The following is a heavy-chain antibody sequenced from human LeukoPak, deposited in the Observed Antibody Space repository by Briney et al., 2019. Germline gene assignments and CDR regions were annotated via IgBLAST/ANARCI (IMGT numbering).Heavy chain of an antibody. CDR1: GFTFSSYW. Sequence: PGGSLRLSCAASGFTFSSYWMSWVRQAPGKGLEWVANIKQDGSEKYYVDSVKGRFTISRDNAKNSLYLQMNSLRAKDTAVYYCATRIYGDYDWDAFDIWGQGTMVTVSS. V-gene: IGHV3-7*01. D-gene: IGHD4-17*01. CDR2: IKQDGSEK. J-gene: IGHJ3*02. CDR3: ATRIYGDYDWDAFDI.